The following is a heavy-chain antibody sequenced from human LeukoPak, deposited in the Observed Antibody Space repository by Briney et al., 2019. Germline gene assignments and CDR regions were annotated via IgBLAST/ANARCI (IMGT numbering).Heavy chain of an antibody. D-gene: IGHD6-19*01. CDR2: ISAYNGNT. J-gene: IGHJ4*02. CDR3: ARDMRIAVASLGDY. CDR1: GYTFTIYG. V-gene: IGHV1-18*01. Sequence: ASVTVSFTASGYTFTIYGISWVRQAPGQGLEWMGWISAYNGNTNYAQKLQGRVTMTTDTSTSTAYMELRSLRSDDTAVYYCARDMRIAVASLGDYWGQGTLVTVSS.